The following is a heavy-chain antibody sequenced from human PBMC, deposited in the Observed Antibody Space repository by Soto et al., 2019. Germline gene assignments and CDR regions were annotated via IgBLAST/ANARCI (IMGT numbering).Heavy chain of an antibody. D-gene: IGHD5-18*01. J-gene: IGHJ4*02. V-gene: IGHV4-39*01. Sequence: SETLSLTCIVSGDSISSGSYYWGWIRQPPGKGLGWIGSVYYSGSPYYNPSLQSRVTISLDTSKNQFSLNLTSVTAADTAIYYCAKVHSALFLYWGPGALVTVS. CDR2: VYYSGSP. CDR3: AKVHSALFLY. CDR1: GDSISSGSYY.